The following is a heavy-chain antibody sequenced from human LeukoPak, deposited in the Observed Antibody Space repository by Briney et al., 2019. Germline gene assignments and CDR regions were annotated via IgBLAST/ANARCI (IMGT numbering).Heavy chain of an antibody. CDR1: GFSFSIYG. V-gene: IGHV3-30*18. CDR2: ISYDGGAK. D-gene: IGHD3-3*02. J-gene: IGHJ4*02. CDR3: AKDFWRILAEYYFDS. Sequence: GGSLRLSCGASGFSFSIYGMHWVRQAPGKGLDWVAVISYDGGAKYYADSVKGRFTISRDNSKNTLYLQMNSLRTEDTAVYYCAKDFWRILAEYYFDSWGQGTLVTVSS.